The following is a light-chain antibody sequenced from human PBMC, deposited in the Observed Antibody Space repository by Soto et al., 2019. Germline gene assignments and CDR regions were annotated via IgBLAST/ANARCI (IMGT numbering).Light chain of an antibody. CDR3: MLAYEGPYV. J-gene: IGLJ1*01. V-gene: IGLV7-46*01. CDR1: SGAVTNGHD. CDR2: DTN. Sequence: AVVTQEPSLTEYPGGTHTLTCNSSSGAVTNGHDPYCYQQKPDQARSTLIYDTNNKHSWTPARLSGGLLVGKAALTLSGAQSEALAEYFCMLAYEGPYVFGTGTNVTGL.